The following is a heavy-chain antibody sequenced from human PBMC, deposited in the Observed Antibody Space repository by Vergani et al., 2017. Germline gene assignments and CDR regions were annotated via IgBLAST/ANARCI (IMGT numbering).Heavy chain of an antibody. Sequence: QVQLQESGPGLVKPSQTLSLTCTVSGGSISSGGYYWSWIRQHPGKGLEWIGYIYYSGSTYYNPSLKSLVTISVDTSKNQFSLKLSSGTAADTAVYYCARALGGSYGGNSGDYYGMDVWGQGTTVTVSS. CDR1: GGSISSGGYY. CDR3: ARALGGSYGGNSGDYYGMDV. D-gene: IGHD4-23*01. CDR2: IYYSGST. J-gene: IGHJ6*02. V-gene: IGHV4-31*01.